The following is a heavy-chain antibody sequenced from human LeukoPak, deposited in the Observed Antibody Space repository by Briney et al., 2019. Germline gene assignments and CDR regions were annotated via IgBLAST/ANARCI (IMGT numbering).Heavy chain of an antibody. J-gene: IGHJ5*02. CDR1: GFTSSRYE. CDR2: TVRSGGDI. Sequence: RGSLRLSCVVSGFTSSRYEMHWVRQAPGKGLEWVSYTVRSGGDIPYAPSVRGRFTISSDTAENSVFLQMNNLRAEDTAVYYCARGRILGLESFFDPWGQGTLVTVSS. V-gene: IGHV3-48*03. CDR3: ARGRILGLESFFDP. D-gene: IGHD3-16*01.